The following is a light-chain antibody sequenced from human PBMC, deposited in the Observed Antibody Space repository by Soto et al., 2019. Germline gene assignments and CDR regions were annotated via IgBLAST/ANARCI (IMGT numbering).Light chain of an antibody. CDR1: QGISSY. V-gene: IGKV1-8*01. CDR3: QQYYSYPLT. J-gene: IGKJ5*01. CDR2: AAS. Sequence: AIRMTQSPSSFSASTGDRLTITCRASQGISSYLAWYQQKPGKXPKXXIYAASTLQSGVPSRFSGIGSGTDFTITISCLQSEDGATYYGQQYYSYPLTFGQGTRLEI.